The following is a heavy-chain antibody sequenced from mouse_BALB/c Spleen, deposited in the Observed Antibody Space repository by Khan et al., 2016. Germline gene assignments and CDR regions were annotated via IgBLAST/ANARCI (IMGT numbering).Heavy chain of an antibody. D-gene: IGHD2-1*01. CDR1: GFTFRNYA. J-gene: IGHJ2*01. CDR3: AREDYGNYGHYFDY. Sequence: VELVEAGGGLVKPGGSLKLSCAASGFTFRNYAMSWVRQTPEKRLEWVASISTGDSTYYGDSVKGRFTISRDNARNILYLQMSSLRSEDTAMFYCAREDYGNYGHYFDYGGQGTTLAVCS. V-gene: IGHV5-6-5*01. CDR2: ISTGDST.